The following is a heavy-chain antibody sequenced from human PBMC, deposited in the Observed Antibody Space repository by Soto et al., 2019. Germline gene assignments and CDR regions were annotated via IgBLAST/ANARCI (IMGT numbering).Heavy chain of an antibody. J-gene: IGHJ4*02. CDR2: IILIFGTA. D-gene: IGHD3-22*01. CDR3: AIGKITMIVVALS. V-gene: IGHV1-69*13. CDR1: GGTFSSYA. Sequence: SVKVSCKASGGTFSSYAISWVRQAPGQGLEWMGGIILIFGTANYAQKFQGRVTITADESTSTAYMELSSLRSEDTAVYYCAIGKITMIVVALSWGQGTLVTVSS.